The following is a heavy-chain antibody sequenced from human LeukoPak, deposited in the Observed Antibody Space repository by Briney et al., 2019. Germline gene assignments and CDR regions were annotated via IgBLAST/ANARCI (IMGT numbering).Heavy chain of an antibody. CDR2: INWNGGST. Sequence: GGSLRLSCAASGFNFGVYWMTWVRQAPGKGLEWVSGINWNGGSTGYADSVKGRFTISRDNAKNSLYLQMNSLRAEDTALYYCARANGDLYYYYYYMDVWGKGTTVTVSS. V-gene: IGHV3-20*04. CDR3: ARANGDLYYYYYYMDV. J-gene: IGHJ6*03. D-gene: IGHD4-17*01. CDR1: GFNFGVYW.